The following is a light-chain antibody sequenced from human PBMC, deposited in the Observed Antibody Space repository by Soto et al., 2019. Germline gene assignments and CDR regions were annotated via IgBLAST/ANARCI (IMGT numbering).Light chain of an antibody. CDR2: GNS. V-gene: IGLV1-40*01. CDR1: SSNIGARYD. J-gene: IGLJ1*01. CDR3: QTYDSSLSGYV. Sequence: QSVLTQPPSVSGAPGQRVTISCTGSSSNIGARYDVHWYQQLPGTAPKLLISGNSNRPSGVPDRFSGSESGTSASLAITGLQAEDEADYYCQTYDSSLSGYVFGTGTKVTVL.